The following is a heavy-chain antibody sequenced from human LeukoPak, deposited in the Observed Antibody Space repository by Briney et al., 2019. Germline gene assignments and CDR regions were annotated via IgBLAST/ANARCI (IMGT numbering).Heavy chain of an antibody. V-gene: IGHV1-2*02. D-gene: IGHD3-22*01. Sequence: ASVKVSCKASGYTFTGYYMHWVRQAPGQGLEWMGWINPNSGGTNYAQKFQGRVTMTRDTSISTAYMELSRLRSDDTAVYYCARDRYYYDSSGYPFYYYYYMDVWGKGTTVTISS. CDR1: GYTFTGYY. J-gene: IGHJ6*03. CDR2: INPNSGGT. CDR3: ARDRYYYDSSGYPFYYYYYMDV.